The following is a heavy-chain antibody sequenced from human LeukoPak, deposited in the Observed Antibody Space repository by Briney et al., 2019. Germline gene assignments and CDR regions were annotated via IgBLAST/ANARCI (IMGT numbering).Heavy chain of an antibody. CDR2: ISSSSSTI. V-gene: IGHV3-48*01. Sequence: GGSLRLSCAASGFTFSSYSMNWVRQAPGKGLEWVSYISSSSSTIYYADSVKGRFTISRDNAKNSLYLQMNSLRAEVTAVYYCARGYGSYDYWGQGTLVTVSS. D-gene: IGHD1-26*01. CDR1: GFTFSSYS. CDR3: ARGYGSYDY. J-gene: IGHJ4*02.